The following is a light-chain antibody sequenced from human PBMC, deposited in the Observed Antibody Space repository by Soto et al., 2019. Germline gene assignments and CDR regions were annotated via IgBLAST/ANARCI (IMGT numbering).Light chain of an antibody. CDR2: GAS. J-gene: IGKJ3*01. Sequence: EIVMAQSPPTLSVSPGERANLSCRASQSVSDKLAWYQQKPGQAPRLLIYGASTRATDIPARFSGSGSGTEFSLTISSLQSEDFAIYYCQQYNDWVFTFGPGTKVDIK. V-gene: IGKV3-15*01. CDR3: QQYNDWVFT. CDR1: QSVSDK.